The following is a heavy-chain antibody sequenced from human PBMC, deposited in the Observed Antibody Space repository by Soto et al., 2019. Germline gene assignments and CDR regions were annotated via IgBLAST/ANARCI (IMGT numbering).Heavy chain of an antibody. D-gene: IGHD2-21*02. CDR1: GGSFSGYY. CDR2: INHSGTI. CDR3: ARADRTLVTSYSLDV. J-gene: IGHJ6*02. Sequence: TSETLSLTCAVYGGSFSGYYWTWIRQPPGKGLEWIGEINHSGTINFNPSLKSRLTISLDTSKKHFSLKLSSVTDADTAAYYCARADRTLVTSYSLDVWGQGTTVTRLL. V-gene: IGHV4-34*01.